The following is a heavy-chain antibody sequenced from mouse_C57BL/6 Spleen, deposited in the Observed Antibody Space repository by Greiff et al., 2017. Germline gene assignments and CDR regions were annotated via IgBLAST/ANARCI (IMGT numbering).Heavy chain of an antibody. CDR1: GFTFSSYA. CDR2: ISSGGDYI. J-gene: IGHJ4*01. Sequence: EVKLEESGEGLVKPGGSLKLSCAASGFTFSSYAMSWVRQTPEKRLEWVAYISSGGDYIYYADTVKGRFTISRDNARNTLYLQMSSLKSEDTAMYYCTRGGIYDGYYDAMDYWGQGTSVTVSS. V-gene: IGHV5-9-1*02. CDR3: TRGGIYDGYYDAMDY. D-gene: IGHD2-3*01.